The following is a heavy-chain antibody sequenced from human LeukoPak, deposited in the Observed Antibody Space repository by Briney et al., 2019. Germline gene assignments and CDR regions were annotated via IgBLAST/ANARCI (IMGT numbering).Heavy chain of an antibody. V-gene: IGHV3-66*01. CDR3: ARGAYSSSPSHYYYGMDV. D-gene: IGHD6-13*01. CDR1: GLTVSSHY. Sequence: GGSLRLSCAASGLTVSSHYMSWVRQAPGKGLEWVSVIYSGGITYYADSVKGRFTISRDNSKNTAYLQMNSLRAEDMAVYYCARGAYSSSPSHYYYGMDVWGQGTTVIVSS. CDR2: IYSGGIT. J-gene: IGHJ6*02.